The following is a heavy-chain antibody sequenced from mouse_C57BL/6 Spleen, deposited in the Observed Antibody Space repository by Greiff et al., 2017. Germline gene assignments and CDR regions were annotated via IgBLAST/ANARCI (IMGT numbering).Heavy chain of an antibody. CDR1: GYTFTSYW. CDR2: INPSSGYT. D-gene: IGHD2-12*01. CDR3: ARWNDGYYAMDY. Sequence: VQVVESGAELAKPGASVKLSCKASGYTFTSYWMHWVKQRPGQGLEWIGYINPSSGYTKYNQKFKDKATLTADKSSSTAYMQLSSLTYEDSAVYYCARWNDGYYAMDYWGQGTSVTVSS. V-gene: IGHV1-7*01. J-gene: IGHJ4*01.